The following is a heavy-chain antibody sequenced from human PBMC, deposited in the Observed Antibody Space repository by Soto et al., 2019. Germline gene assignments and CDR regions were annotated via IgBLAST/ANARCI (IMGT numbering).Heavy chain of an antibody. CDR2: IWYDGSNK. D-gene: IGHD3-3*01. J-gene: IGHJ4*02. Sequence: QVQLVESGGGVVQPGRSLRLSCAASGFTFSSYGMHWVRQAPGKGLEWVAVIWYDGSNKYYADSVKGRFTISRDNSKNTLYLQMNGLRAEDTAVYFCARGGGGLRFLEWLLFDYWGQGTLVTVSS. V-gene: IGHV3-33*01. CDR1: GFTFSSYG. CDR3: ARGGGGLRFLEWLLFDY.